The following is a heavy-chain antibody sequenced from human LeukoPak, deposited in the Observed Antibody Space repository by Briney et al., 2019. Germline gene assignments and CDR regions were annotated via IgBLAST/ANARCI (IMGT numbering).Heavy chain of an antibody. J-gene: IGHJ6*03. Sequence: KASETLSLTCTGSGGSISSYYWSWIRQPPGKGLEWIGYIYYSGSTNYNPSLKSRVTISVDTSKNQFSLKLSSSTAADTAVYYCARGGIAYYYMDVWGKGTTVTISS. CDR1: GGSISSYY. CDR3: ARGGIAYYYMDV. V-gene: IGHV4-59*01. CDR2: IYYSGST. D-gene: IGHD5-12*01.